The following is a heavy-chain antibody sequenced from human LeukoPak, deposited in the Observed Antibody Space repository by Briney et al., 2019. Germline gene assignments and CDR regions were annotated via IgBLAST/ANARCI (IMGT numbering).Heavy chain of an antibody. Sequence: PGGSLRLSCAASKFTFSSYGMHWVRQAPGKGLEWVAVISYDGSNKYYADSVRGRCTISRDSSRNTLYLQMNSLRAEDTAVYYCAKDTVKVTTIRRVPHYMDVWGKGTTVTISS. CDR2: ISYDGSNK. CDR1: KFTFSSYG. J-gene: IGHJ6*03. V-gene: IGHV3-30*18. D-gene: IGHD5-12*01. CDR3: AKDTVKVTTIRRVPHYMDV.